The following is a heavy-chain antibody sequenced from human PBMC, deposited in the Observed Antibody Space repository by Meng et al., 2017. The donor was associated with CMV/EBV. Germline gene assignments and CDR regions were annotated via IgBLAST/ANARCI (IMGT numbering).Heavy chain of an antibody. CDR3: ARGPEVDYGDYVGLDY. CDR2: IYTSGST. D-gene: IGHD4-17*01. Sequence: QLQRQDPGPVKPSETLSLSCTCSGGSSSSNYWSWTRRPAGKGLGWIGRIYTSGSTNYNPSLKRRVTMSVDTSKNQFSLKLSSVTAADTAVYYCARGPEVDYGDYVGLDYWGQGTLVTVSS. V-gene: IGHV4-4*07. J-gene: IGHJ4*02. CDR1: GGSSSSNY.